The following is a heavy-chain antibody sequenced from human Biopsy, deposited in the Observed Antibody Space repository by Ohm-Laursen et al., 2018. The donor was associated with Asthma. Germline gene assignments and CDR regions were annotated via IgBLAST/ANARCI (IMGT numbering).Heavy chain of an antibody. CDR1: GFTFSSYA. D-gene: IGHD2-8*01. Sequence: SLRLSCAVSGFTFSSYAMSWVRQAPGEGLEWVSAISGSGGSTYYADSVKGRFTISRDNSKNTLYLQMNSLRAEDTAVYYCAKVHRVYAMVGYFDYWGQGTLVTVSS. CDR2: ISGSGGST. V-gene: IGHV3-23*01. CDR3: AKVHRVYAMVGYFDY. J-gene: IGHJ4*02.